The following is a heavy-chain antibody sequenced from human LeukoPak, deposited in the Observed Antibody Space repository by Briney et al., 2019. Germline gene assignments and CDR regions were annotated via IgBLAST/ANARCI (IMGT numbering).Heavy chain of an antibody. CDR2: ISSSSSTI. CDR3: ARERDSSSWYVGYMDV. V-gene: IGHV3-48*04. CDR1: GFPFNDYS. J-gene: IGHJ6*03. Sequence: GGSLRLSCAASGFPFNDYSMNWVRQAPGKGLEWVSYISSSSSTIYYADSVKGRFSISRDNAKNSLYLQMNSLRAEDTAVYYCARERDSSSWYVGYMDVWGKGTTVTVSS. D-gene: IGHD6-13*01.